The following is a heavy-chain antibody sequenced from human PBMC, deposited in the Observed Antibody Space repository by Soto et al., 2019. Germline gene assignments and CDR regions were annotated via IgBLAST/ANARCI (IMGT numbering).Heavy chain of an antibody. Sequence: GASVKVSCKASGGTFGSYTISWVRQAPGQGLEWMGRIIPILGIANYAQKFQGRVTITADKSTSTAYMELSSLRSEDTAVYYCAREVVVAATGYFDLWGRGTLVTVSS. CDR3: AREVVVAATGYFDL. J-gene: IGHJ2*01. V-gene: IGHV1-69*04. D-gene: IGHD2-15*01. CDR1: GGTFGSYT. CDR2: IIPILGIA.